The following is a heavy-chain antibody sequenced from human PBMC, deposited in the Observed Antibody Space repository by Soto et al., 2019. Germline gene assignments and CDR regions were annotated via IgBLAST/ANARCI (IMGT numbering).Heavy chain of an antibody. J-gene: IGHJ4*02. D-gene: IGHD3-10*01. CDR1: GFTFSVYA. V-gene: IGHV3-23*01. Sequence: EVQLLESGGGLVQPGGSLRLSCATSGFTFSVYAMSWVRQAPGAGLEWVSAISGSGDSTYYADSVKGRFTISRDDSKKTLYRQMNSVRADDTAVYYCAKDYYYFVSGSHFDYWGQGTLVAVSS. CDR3: AKDYYYFVSGSHFDY. CDR2: ISGSGDST.